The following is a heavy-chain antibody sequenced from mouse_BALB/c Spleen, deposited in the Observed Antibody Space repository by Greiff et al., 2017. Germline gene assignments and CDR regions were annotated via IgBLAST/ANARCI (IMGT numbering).Heavy chain of an antibody. D-gene: IGHD1-1*01. CDR3: ARSTTTVPPMDY. Sequence: EVKLMESGGGLVQPGGSRKLSCAASGFTFSSFGMHWVRQAPEKGLEWVAYISSGSSTIYYADTVKGRFTISRDNPKNTLFLQMTSLRSEDTAMYYCARSTTTVPPMDYWGQGTSVTVSS. J-gene: IGHJ4*01. CDR1: GFTFSSFG. V-gene: IGHV5-17*02. CDR2: ISSGSSTI.